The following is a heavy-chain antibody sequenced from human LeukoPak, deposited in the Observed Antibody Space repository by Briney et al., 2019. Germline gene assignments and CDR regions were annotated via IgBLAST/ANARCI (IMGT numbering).Heavy chain of an antibody. CDR1: GFTFDDYA. Sequence: GGSLRLSCAASGFTFDDYAMHWVRQAPGKGLEWVSGISWNSGSIGYADSVKGRFNISRDNAKNSLYLQMNSLRAEDTALYYCAKAAERVATITYLDYWGQGPLVTVSS. D-gene: IGHD5-12*01. CDR2: ISWNSGSI. CDR3: AKAAERVATITYLDY. V-gene: IGHV3-9*01. J-gene: IGHJ4*02.